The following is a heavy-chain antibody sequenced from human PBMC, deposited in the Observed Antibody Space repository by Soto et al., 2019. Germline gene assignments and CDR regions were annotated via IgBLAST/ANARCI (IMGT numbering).Heavy chain of an antibody. CDR1: GGTFSSYA. D-gene: IGHD6-13*01. CDR3: ARERARQQLVHNWFDP. Sequence: ASVKVSCKASGGTFSSYAISWVRQAPGQGLEWMGGIIPIFGTANYAQKFQGRVTITADESTSTAYMELSSLRSEDAAVYYCARERARQQLVHNWFDPWGQGTLVTVSS. CDR2: IIPIFGTA. V-gene: IGHV1-69*13. J-gene: IGHJ5*02.